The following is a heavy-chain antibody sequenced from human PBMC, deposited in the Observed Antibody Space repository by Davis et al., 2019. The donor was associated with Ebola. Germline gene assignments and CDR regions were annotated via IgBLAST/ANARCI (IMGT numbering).Heavy chain of an antibody. Sequence: ASVKVSCKASGYDFSRDGICWVRQAPGQGLEWMGWMSVYNGDTAYARKFQGRMTMTTDKSTSTAYMELLSLKSDDTAVYFCAKDRPGLDVNVPEGFDYWGQGTLVTVSS. CDR2: MSVYNGDT. CDR3: AKDRPGLDVNVPEGFDY. CDR1: GYDFSRDG. V-gene: IGHV1-18*01. D-gene: IGHD3-16*01. J-gene: IGHJ4*02.